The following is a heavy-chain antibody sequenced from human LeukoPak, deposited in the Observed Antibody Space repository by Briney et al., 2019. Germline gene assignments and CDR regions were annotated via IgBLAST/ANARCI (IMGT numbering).Heavy chain of an antibody. CDR2: IIPIPGIA. CDR3: ARDVVVVAAPNWFDP. D-gene: IGHD2-15*01. Sequence: SVKVSCKASGGTFSSYAISWVRQAPGQGLEWMGRIIPIPGIANYAQKFQGRVTITADKSTSTAYMELSSLRSEDTAVYYCARDVVVVAAPNWFDPWGQGTLVTVSS. J-gene: IGHJ5*02. V-gene: IGHV1-69*04. CDR1: GGTFSSYA.